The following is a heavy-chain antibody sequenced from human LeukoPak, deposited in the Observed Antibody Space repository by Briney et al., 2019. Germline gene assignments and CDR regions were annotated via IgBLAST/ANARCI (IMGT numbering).Heavy chain of an antibody. J-gene: IGHJ4*02. D-gene: IGHD3-22*01. V-gene: IGHV1-69*04. CDR2: IIPILGIA. CDR3: ARDPGYDSSGYHDY. Sequence: SVKVSCKASGGTFSSYAISWVRQAPGQGLEWMVRIIPILGIANYAQKFQGRVTITADKSTSTAYMELSSLRSEDTAVYYCARDPGYDSSGYHDYWGQGTLVTVSS. CDR1: GGTFSSYA.